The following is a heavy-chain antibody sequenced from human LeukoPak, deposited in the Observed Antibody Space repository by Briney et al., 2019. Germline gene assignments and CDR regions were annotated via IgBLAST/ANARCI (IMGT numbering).Heavy chain of an antibody. J-gene: IGHJ4*02. Sequence: PSETLSLTCAVSGYSISRGYYWGWIRQPPGKGLEWIGSIYHSGSTYYNQSLKSRVTISVDTTQNQFSLKLSAVTAAYTGVYYCAKPRGSCSGGSCYYYYFDYWGKGTLVTVAS. CDR1: GYSISRGYY. V-gene: IGHV4-38-2*01. CDR2: IYHSGST. CDR3: AKPRGSCSGGSCYYYYFDY. D-gene: IGHD2-15*01.